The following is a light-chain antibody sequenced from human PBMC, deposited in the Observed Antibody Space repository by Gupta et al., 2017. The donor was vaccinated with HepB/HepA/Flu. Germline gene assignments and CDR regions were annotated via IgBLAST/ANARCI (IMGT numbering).Light chain of an antibody. V-gene: IGLV3-1*01. CDR1: KLGDKY. CDR3: QAWDSYVV. J-gene: IGLJ2*01. CDR2: QDS. Sequence: SYALTQPPSVPVSPGQTASITCSGDKLGDKYACWYQQKPGQSPVLVIYQDSKRPSGIPERFSGSNSGNTATLTISGTQAMDEADYYCQAWDSYVVFGGGTKLTVL.